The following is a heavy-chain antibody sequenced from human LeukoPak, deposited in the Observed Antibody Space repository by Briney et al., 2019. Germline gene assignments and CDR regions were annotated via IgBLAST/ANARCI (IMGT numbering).Heavy chain of an antibody. CDR3: ARMQGALGVVTAPVAFDI. D-gene: IGHD2-15*01. CDR2: INPNSGGT. CDR1: GYTFTGYY. Sequence: ASVKVSCKASGYTFTGYYMHWVRQAPEQGLEWMGWINPNSGGTNYAQKFQGRVTMTRDTSISTAYMELSRLRSDDTAVYYCARMQGALGVVTAPVAFDIWGQGTMVTVSS. V-gene: IGHV1-2*02. J-gene: IGHJ3*02.